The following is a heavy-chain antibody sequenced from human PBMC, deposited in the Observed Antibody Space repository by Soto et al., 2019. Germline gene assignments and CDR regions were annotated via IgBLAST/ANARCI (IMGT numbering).Heavy chain of an antibody. V-gene: IGHV3-23*01. CDR3: AKGRGSGWAWYFDN. CDR1: GFTFKESA. J-gene: IGHJ4*02. D-gene: IGHD6-19*01. Sequence: GGSLRLSCEASGFTFKESAMNWVRQAPGKGLEWVASISDTGASTWYAESVRGRLSISRDNSKNTLYLQMNSLRGEDTAVYYCAKGRGSGWAWYFDNGGAGTLAAVSS. CDR2: ISDTGAST.